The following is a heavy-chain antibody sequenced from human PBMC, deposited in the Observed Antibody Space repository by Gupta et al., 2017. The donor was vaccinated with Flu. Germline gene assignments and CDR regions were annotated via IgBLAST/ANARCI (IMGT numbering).Heavy chain of an antibody. CDR2: IKSKTDGGTT. J-gene: IGHJ4*02. CDR3: TTDRVLVGATWTHGDY. D-gene: IGHD1-26*01. CDR1: GFTFSNAW. Sequence: EVQLVESGGGLVKPGGSLRLSCAASGFTFSNAWMSWVRQAPGKGLEWVGRIKSKTDGGTTDYAAPVKGRFTISRDDSKNTLYLQMNSLKTEDTAVYYCTTDRVLVGATWTHGDYWGQGTLVTVSS. V-gene: IGHV3-15*01.